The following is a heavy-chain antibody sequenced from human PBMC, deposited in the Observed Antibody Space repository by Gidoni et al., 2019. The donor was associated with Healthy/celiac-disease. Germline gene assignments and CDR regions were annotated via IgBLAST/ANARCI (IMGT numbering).Heavy chain of an antibody. Sequence: QVTLKESGPVLVKPTETLTLTCTVSVFSLSNARMGVSWIRQPPGKALEWLAHIFSNDEKSYSTSLKSKFTISKDTSKSQVVLTMTNMDPVDTATYYCARINIVVVPAAPKYYYYYYGMDVWGQGTTVTVSS. D-gene: IGHD2-2*01. V-gene: IGHV2-26*01. CDR2: IFSNDEK. CDR3: ARINIVVVPAAPKYYYYYYGMDV. CDR1: VFSLSNARMG. J-gene: IGHJ6*02.